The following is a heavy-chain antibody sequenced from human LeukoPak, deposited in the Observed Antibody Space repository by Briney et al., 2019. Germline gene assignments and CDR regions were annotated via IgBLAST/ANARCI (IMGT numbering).Heavy chain of an antibody. CDR2: ISWNSGSI. CDR3: AKGTAVAGTRFDY. Sequence: PGGSLRLSCAASGFTFDDYAMHWVRQAPGKGLEWVSGISWNSGSIGYADSVKGRFTISRDNAKNSLYLQMNSLRAEDTALYYCAKGTAVAGTRFDYWGQGTLSPSPQ. J-gene: IGHJ4*02. CDR1: GFTFDDYA. D-gene: IGHD6-19*01. V-gene: IGHV3-9*01.